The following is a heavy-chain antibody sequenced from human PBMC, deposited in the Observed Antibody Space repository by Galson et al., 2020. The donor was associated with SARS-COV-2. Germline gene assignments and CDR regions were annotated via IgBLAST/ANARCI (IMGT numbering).Heavy chain of an antibody. CDR2: ITNGSDIK. V-gene: IGHV3-48*02. Sequence: GGSLRLSCAASGFTFSRHTMNWVRQAPGKGLEWVSYITNGSDIKYYANSVRGRFTISRDNAKNSLYLQMNSLRDEDTAVYYCARDAPDRSGDWYFDLWGRGILVTVSS. CDR3: ARDAPDRSGDWYFDL. CDR1: GFTFSRHT. J-gene: IGHJ2*01.